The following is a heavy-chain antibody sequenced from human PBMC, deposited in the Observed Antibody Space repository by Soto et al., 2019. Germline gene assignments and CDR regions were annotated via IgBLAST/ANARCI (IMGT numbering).Heavy chain of an antibody. J-gene: IGHJ5*02. CDR3: AKTNYDFWSGYYRDPGWFDP. V-gene: IGHV3-23*01. D-gene: IGHD3-3*01. Sequence: GGSLRLSCAASGFTFSSYAMSWVRQAPGKGLEWVSAISGSGGSTYYADSVKGRFTISRDNSKNTLYLQMNSLRAEDTAVYYCAKTNYDFWSGYYRDPGWFDPWGQGTLVTVSS. CDR2: ISGSGGST. CDR1: GFTFSSYA.